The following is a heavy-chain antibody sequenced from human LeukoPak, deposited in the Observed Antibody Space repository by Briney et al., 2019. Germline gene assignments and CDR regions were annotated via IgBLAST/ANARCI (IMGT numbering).Heavy chain of an antibody. CDR1: GFTFSSYA. CDR3: SREDFNYGMDV. V-gene: IGHV3-64*01. Sequence: GGSLRLSCAASGFTFSSYAMHWVRQAPGKGLEYVSAISSNGGSTYYANSVKGRFTISRDNAKNSLNLQMNSLGAEDTAVYYCSREDFNYGMDVWGQGTTVTVSS. D-gene: IGHD3/OR15-3a*01. J-gene: IGHJ6*02. CDR2: ISSNGGST.